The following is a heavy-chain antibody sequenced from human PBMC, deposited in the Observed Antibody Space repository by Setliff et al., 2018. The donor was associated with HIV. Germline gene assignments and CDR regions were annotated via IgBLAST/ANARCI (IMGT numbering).Heavy chain of an antibody. CDR2: IDPNSDDT. Sequence: ASVKVSCKASGYTFTGYYMHWVRQAPGQGLEWMGWIDPNSDDTTYAQNFQGRVTMTIDTSVNTAYLELSRLRTDDTAVYYCARTEYFDFWSGPRGFDPWGQGTLVTVSS. D-gene: IGHD3-3*01. V-gene: IGHV1-2*02. CDR3: ARTEYFDFWSGPRGFDP. CDR1: GYTFTGYY. J-gene: IGHJ5*02.